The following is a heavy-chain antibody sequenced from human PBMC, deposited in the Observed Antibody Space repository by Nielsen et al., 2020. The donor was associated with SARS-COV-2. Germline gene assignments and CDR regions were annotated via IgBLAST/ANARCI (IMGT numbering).Heavy chain of an antibody. J-gene: IGHJ3*02. Sequence: GGSLRLSCAASGFTFDDYTMHWVRQAPGKGLEWVSLISWDGGSTYYADSVKGRFTISRDNSKNSLYLQMNSLRTEDTALYYCAKPKARFLETSHLFAFDIWGQGTMVTVSS. CDR3: AKPKARFLETSHLFAFDI. CDR2: ISWDGGST. CDR1: GFTFDDYT. V-gene: IGHV3-43*01. D-gene: IGHD3-3*01.